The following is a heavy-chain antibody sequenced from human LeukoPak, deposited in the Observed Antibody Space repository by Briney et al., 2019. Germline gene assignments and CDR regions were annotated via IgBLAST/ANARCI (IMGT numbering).Heavy chain of an antibody. D-gene: IGHD3-9*01. Sequence: PGGSLRLSCAASGFTVSSNYMSWVRQAPGKGLEWVSVIYSGGSTYYADSVKGRFTISRHNSKNTLYLQMNSLRAEDTAVYYCASQGRYYDILTGPNYYGMDVWGQGTTVTVSS. CDR2: IYSGGST. CDR1: GFTVSSNY. V-gene: IGHV3-53*04. J-gene: IGHJ6*02. CDR3: ASQGRYYDILTGPNYYGMDV.